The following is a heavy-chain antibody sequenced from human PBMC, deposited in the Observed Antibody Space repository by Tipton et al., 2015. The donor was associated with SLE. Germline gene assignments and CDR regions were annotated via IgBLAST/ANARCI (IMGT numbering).Heavy chain of an antibody. Sequence: TLSLTCTVSGASVSAHYWTWIRQSPGKGLEWIGFKYHTGYTNSNPSLKSRVTISLDTSKNEFSLTLTSVSPADTAVYYCARNGIGSGWHNFQYWGRGTLVTVSS. CDR2: KYHTGYT. D-gene: IGHD6-19*01. V-gene: IGHV4-59*02. CDR3: ARNGIGSGWHNFQY. J-gene: IGHJ1*01. CDR1: GASVSAHY.